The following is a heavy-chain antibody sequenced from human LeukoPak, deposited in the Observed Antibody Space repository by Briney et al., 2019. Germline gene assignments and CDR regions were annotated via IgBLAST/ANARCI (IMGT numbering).Heavy chain of an antibody. J-gene: IGHJ1*01. V-gene: IGHV3-23*01. CDR1: GFTFSSYA. CDR3: AKVPRAYCGGDCYSGYFQH. Sequence: GGSLRLSCAASGFTFSSYAVSWVRRAPGKGLEWVSAISGSGDSTYYADSVKGRFTISRDKFKNTLYLQMNSLRTEDTAVYYCAKVPRAYCGGDCYSGYFQHWGQGTLVTVSS. D-gene: IGHD2-21*02. CDR2: ISGSGDST.